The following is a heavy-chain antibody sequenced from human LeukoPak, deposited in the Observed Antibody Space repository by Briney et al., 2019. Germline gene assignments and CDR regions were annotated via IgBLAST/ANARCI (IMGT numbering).Heavy chain of an antibody. D-gene: IGHD1-26*01. J-gene: IGHJ3*02. Sequence: SETLSLTCTVSSGSISSYYWSWIRQPPGKGLEWIGYIYYSGSTNYNPSLKSRVTISVDTSKNQFSLKLSSVTAADTAVYYCARLRGSGSYSAFDIWGQGTMVTVSS. CDR2: IYYSGST. CDR3: ARLRGSGSYSAFDI. CDR1: SGSISSYY. V-gene: IGHV4-59*08.